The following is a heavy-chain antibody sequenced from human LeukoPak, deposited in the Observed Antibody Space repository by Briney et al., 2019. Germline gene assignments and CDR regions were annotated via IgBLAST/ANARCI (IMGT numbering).Heavy chain of an antibody. Sequence: SETLSLTCTVSGGSISSYYWSWIRQPPGKGLEWIGYIFYSGSTNYNPSLKSRVTISVDTSKSQFSLRLSSVTAADTAVYYCARRYDYVWGSYRSTGAFDIWGQGTMVTVSS. J-gene: IGHJ3*02. CDR1: GGSISSYY. D-gene: IGHD3-16*02. V-gene: IGHV4-59*01. CDR2: IFYSGST. CDR3: ARRYDYVWGSYRSTGAFDI.